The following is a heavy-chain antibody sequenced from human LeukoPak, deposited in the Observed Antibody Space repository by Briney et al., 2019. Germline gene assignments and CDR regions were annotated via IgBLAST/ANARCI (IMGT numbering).Heavy chain of an antibody. J-gene: IGHJ6*02. D-gene: IGHD2-15*01. V-gene: IGHV3-11*01. CDR1: GFTFSDYY. CDR2: ISSSGSTI. Sequence: GGSLRLSCAASGFTFSDYYMSWIRQAPGKGLEWVSYISSSGSTIYYADSVKGRFTISGDNAKNSLYLQMNSLRAEDTAVYYCARIVVVNYYYGMDVWGQGTTVTVSS. CDR3: ARIVVVNYYYGMDV.